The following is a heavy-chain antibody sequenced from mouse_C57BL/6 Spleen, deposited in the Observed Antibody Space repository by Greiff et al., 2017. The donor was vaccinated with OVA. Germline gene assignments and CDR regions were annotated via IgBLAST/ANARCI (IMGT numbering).Heavy chain of an antibody. D-gene: IGHD1-1*01. CDR2: INPNNGGT. J-gene: IGHJ1*03. Sequence: DVKLQESGPELVKPGASVKIPCKASGYTFTDYNMDWVKQSHGKSLEWIGDINPNNGGTIYNQKFKGKATLTVDKSSSTAYMELRSLTSEDTAVYYCARGYYGSRGYFDVWGTGTTVTVSS. CDR3: ARGYYGSRGYFDV. CDR1: GYTFTDYN. V-gene: IGHV1-18*01.